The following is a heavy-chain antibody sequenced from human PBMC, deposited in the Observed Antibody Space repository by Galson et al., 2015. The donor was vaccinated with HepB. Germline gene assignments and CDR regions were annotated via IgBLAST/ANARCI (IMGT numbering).Heavy chain of an antibody. CDR3: ATPFYDSRGRFDY. CDR2: IIPILGIA. J-gene: IGHJ4*02. Sequence: SVKVSCKASGATFSSYAISWVRQAPGQGLEWMGRIIPILGIANYAQKFQGRVTITADKSTSTAYMELSSLRSEDTAVYYCATPFYDSRGRFDYWGQGTLVTVSS. D-gene: IGHD3-22*01. V-gene: IGHV1-69*04. CDR1: GATFSSYA.